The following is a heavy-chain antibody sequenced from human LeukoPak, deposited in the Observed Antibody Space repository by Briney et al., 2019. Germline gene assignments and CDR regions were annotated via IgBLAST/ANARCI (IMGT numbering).Heavy chain of an antibody. Sequence: SETLSLTCAVYGGSFSGYYWSWIRQPPGKGLEWIGEINHSGSTNYNPSLKSRVTISVDTSKNQFSLKLSSVTAADTAVYYCARDYRQYSSYDYWGQGTLVTVSS. V-gene: IGHV4-34*01. CDR1: GGSFSGYY. CDR3: ARDYRQYSSYDY. CDR2: INHSGST. J-gene: IGHJ4*02. D-gene: IGHD5-18*01.